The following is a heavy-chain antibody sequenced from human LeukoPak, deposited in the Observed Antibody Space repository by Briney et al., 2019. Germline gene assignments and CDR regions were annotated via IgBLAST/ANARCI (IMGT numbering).Heavy chain of an antibody. Sequence: GGSLRLSCAASGFTFDDYAMHWVRQAPGKGLEWVSLISWDGGSTYYADSVKGRFTISRDNSKNSLYLQMNSLRAEDTALYYCAKDTEGHFDYWGQGTLVTVSS. CDR1: GFTFDDYA. V-gene: IGHV3-43D*03. J-gene: IGHJ4*02. CDR2: ISWDGGST. CDR3: AKDTEGHFDY.